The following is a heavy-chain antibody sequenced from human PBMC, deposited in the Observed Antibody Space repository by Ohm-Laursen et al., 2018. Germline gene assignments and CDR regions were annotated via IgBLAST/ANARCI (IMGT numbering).Heavy chain of an antibody. CDR2: INSDGSST. CDR3: AKDQKQWLAYFDY. CDR1: GFTFGTYW. J-gene: IGHJ4*02. V-gene: IGHV3-74*01. Sequence: SLRLSCAASGFTFGTYWMHWVRQAPGKGLAWVSRINSDGSSTSYADSVKGRFTISRDNAKNTLYLQMNSLRAEDTAVYYCAKDQKQWLAYFDYWGQGTLVTVSS. D-gene: IGHD6-19*01.